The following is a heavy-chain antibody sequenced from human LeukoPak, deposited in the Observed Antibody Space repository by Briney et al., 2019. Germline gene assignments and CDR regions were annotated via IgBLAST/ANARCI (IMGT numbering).Heavy chain of an antibody. J-gene: IGHJ2*01. CDR2: IDYSGNT. V-gene: IGHV4-59*11. CDR3: ARASTWYWYFDL. D-gene: IGHD2/OR15-2a*01. CDR1: GGSISGHY. Sequence: SETLSLTCTVSGGSISGHYWNWIRQPPGQGLEWIGYIDYSGNTDSNPSLKSRVAISVDTSKNQFSLRLNSVTAADTAVYYCARASTWYWYFDLWGRGTLATVSS.